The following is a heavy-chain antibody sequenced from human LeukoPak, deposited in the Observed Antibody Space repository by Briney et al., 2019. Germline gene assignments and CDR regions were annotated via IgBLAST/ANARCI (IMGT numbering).Heavy chain of an antibody. CDR2: INPSGGST. CDR1: GYTFTTYY. Sequence: GASVKVSCKASGYTFTTYYIHWVRQAPGQGLEWMGIINPSGGSTNYAQKFQGRVTMTRDTSTSTVYMELSSLRSEDTAVYYCARGPAAATNWFDPWGQGTLVTVSS. J-gene: IGHJ5*02. D-gene: IGHD6-13*01. V-gene: IGHV1-46*01. CDR3: ARGPAAATNWFDP.